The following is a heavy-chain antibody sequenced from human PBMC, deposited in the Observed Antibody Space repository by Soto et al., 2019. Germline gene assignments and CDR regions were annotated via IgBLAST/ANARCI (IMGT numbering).Heavy chain of an antibody. CDR3: AKGVDDSGGQRFDY. CDR2: ISGSGGST. J-gene: IGHJ4*02. D-gene: IGHD3-22*01. Sequence: PGGSLRLSCAASGFTFSTYAMSWVRQAPGKGLEWVSAISGSGGSTYYADSVKGRFTISRDNSKNTLYLQMNSLRAEDTAVYYCAKGVDDSGGQRFDYGGQGTLVTVSS. CDR1: GFTFSTYA. V-gene: IGHV3-23*01.